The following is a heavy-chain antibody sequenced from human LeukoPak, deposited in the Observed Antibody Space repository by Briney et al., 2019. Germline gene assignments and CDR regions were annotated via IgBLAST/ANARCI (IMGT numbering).Heavy chain of an antibody. CDR3: ARTKGHIVVVTAWDY. Sequence: ASVKVSCKASGYTFTSYGISWARQAPGQGLEWMGWISAYNGNTNYAQKLQGRVTMTTDTSTSTAYMELRSLRSDDTAVYYCARTKGHIVVVTAWDYWGQGTLVTVSS. CDR1: GYTFTSYG. V-gene: IGHV1-18*01. D-gene: IGHD2-21*02. J-gene: IGHJ4*02. CDR2: ISAYNGNT.